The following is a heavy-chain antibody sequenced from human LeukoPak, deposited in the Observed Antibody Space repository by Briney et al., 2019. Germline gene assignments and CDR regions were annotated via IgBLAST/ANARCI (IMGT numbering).Heavy chain of an antibody. CDR3: AKGGDVVVVPAALWLTALYNWFDP. Sequence: GGSLRLSCAASGFTLSDYAMSWVRQAPGKGLEWVSGINSGGGRTYYADSVKGRFTISRDNSKNTLYLQMNSLRAEDTAIYYCAKGGDVVVVPAALWLTALYNWFDPWGQGTLVTVSS. CDR1: GFTLSDYA. V-gene: IGHV3-23*01. CDR2: INSGGGRT. D-gene: IGHD2-2*01. J-gene: IGHJ5*02.